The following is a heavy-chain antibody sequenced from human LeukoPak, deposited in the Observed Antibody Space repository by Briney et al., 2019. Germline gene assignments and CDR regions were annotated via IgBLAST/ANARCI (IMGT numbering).Heavy chain of an antibody. D-gene: IGHD3-10*01. CDR2: INWNGGST. CDR1: GFTFDDYG. J-gene: IGHJ4*02. Sequence: GGSLRLSCAASGFTFDDYGMSWVRQAPGKGLEWVSGINWNGGSTGYADSVKGRFTISRDNAKNSLFLQMNSLRAEDTALYYCGKDRDALIRGVTIDFRGQGTLVTVSS. V-gene: IGHV3-20*04. CDR3: GKDRDALIRGVTIDF.